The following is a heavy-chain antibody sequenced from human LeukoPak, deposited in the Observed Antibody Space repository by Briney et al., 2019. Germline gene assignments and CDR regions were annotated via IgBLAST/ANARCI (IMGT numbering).Heavy chain of an antibody. CDR1: GYTFTGYY. Sequence: ASVKVSCKASGYTFTGYYMHWVRQAPGQGLEWMGWINPNSGGTNYAQKFQGRVTMTRDTSISTAYMELSRLRSDDTAVYYCARGRYFAWLLWTYWGQGTLVTVSS. D-gene: IGHD3-9*01. J-gene: IGHJ4*02. CDR2: INPNSGGT. V-gene: IGHV1-2*02. CDR3: ARGRYFAWLLWTY.